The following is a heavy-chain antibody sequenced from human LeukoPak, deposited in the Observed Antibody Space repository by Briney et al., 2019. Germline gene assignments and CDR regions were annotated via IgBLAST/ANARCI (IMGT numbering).Heavy chain of an antibody. CDR1: GYTFTSYA. V-gene: IGHV1-3*01. CDR2: INAGNGNT. J-gene: IGHJ4*02. Sequence: ASVKVSCKASGYTFTSYAMHWVRQAPGQRLEWMGWINAGNGNTKYSQKFQGRVTITRDTSASTAYMELSSLRSEDTAVYYCARGIAVAGDPIDYWGQGTLVTVSS. CDR3: ARGIAVAGDPIDY. D-gene: IGHD6-19*01.